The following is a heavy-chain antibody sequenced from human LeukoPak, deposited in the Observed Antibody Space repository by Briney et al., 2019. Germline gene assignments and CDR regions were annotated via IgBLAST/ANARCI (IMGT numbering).Heavy chain of an antibody. J-gene: IGHJ4*02. V-gene: IGHV1-24*01. D-gene: IGHD3-22*01. CDR3: ATWDSSGYYYFDY. Sequence: GASVKVSCKVSGYTXTELSMHGVRQAPGKGLEWMGGFDHEDGETIYAQKFQGRVTMTEDTSTDTAYMELSSLRSEDTAVYYCATWDSSGYYYFDYWGQGTLVTVSS. CDR1: GYTXTELS. CDR2: FDHEDGET.